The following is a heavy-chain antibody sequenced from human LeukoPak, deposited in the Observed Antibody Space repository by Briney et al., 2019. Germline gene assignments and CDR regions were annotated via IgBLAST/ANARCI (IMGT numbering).Heavy chain of an antibody. D-gene: IGHD1-26*01. J-gene: IGHJ6*03. CDR3: ARVLVGYYYYYYMDV. CDR1: GGSFSGYY. CDR2: INHSGST. Sequence: PSETLSLTCAVYGGSFSGYYWSWIRQPPGKGLEWIGEINHSGSTNYNPSLKSRVTISVDTSKNQFSLKLSSVTAADTAVYYCARVLVGYYYYYYMDVWGKGTTVTVSS. V-gene: IGHV4-34*01.